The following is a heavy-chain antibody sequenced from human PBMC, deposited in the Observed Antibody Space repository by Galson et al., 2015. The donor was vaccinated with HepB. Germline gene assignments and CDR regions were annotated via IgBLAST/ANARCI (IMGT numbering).Heavy chain of an antibody. CDR1: GFTFNNYA. V-gene: IGHV3-23*01. CDR3: ARESNWAYDS. Sequence: SLRLSCAASGFTFNNYAMNWVRQAPGKGPQWVSAISGSGGSTYYADSVKGRFTISRDNSKNTLFLEMNNLRVEDTAIYFCARESNWAYDSWGTGTLVTVSS. D-gene: IGHD3-16*01. J-gene: IGHJ4*02. CDR2: ISGSGGST.